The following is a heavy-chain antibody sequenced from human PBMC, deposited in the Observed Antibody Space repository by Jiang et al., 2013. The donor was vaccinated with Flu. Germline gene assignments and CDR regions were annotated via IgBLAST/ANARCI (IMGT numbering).Heavy chain of an antibody. V-gene: IGHV4-61*01. CDR1: GGSVGRGRYY. D-gene: IGHD2-21*02. CDR2: IYYNGIT. CDR3: ARDSCNTAICSGIDY. Sequence: GPGLVKPSETLSLTCIVSGGSVGRGRYYWSWIRQPPGKGLEWIGYIYYNGITNYNPSLKSRVTISADTSRNQFSLKLSSVTAADTAVYYCARDSCNTAICSGIDYWGQGTLVTVSS. J-gene: IGHJ4*02.